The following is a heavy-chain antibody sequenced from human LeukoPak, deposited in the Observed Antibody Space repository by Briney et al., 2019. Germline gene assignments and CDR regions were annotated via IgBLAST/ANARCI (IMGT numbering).Heavy chain of an antibody. CDR3: AKYKFGSDYFSN. D-gene: IGHD2/OR15-2a*01. J-gene: IGHJ4*02. CDR2: IYTSGST. Sequence: NTSETLSFTCTVSGDSISGYYWRWIRQPAGKGLEWIGRIYTSGSTKYNPSFQGRVTMSLDTSKNQFSLRLSSVTAADTAIYYCAKYKFGSDYFSNWGQGTLVTVSS. CDR1: GDSISGYY. V-gene: IGHV4-4*07.